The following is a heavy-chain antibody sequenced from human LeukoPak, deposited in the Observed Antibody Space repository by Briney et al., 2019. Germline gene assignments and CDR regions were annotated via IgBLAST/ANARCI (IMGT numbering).Heavy chain of an antibody. Sequence: ASLKVSSKASGYTFTDYYVKWVRQAPGQGLEWVGWINPTSGGTSYAQKFQGRVTLTRDTSINTAYMDLSSLRYDDTASYYCARGHSGDGYHFDYWGQGTLVAVSS. D-gene: IGHD2-21*01. CDR1: GYTFTDYY. CDR2: INPTSGGT. CDR3: ARGHSGDGYHFDY. J-gene: IGHJ4*02. V-gene: IGHV1-2*02.